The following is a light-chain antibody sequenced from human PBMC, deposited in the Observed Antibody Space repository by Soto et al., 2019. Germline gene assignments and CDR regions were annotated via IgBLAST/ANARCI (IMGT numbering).Light chain of an antibody. CDR3: QQYGMSRT. J-gene: IGKJ1*01. V-gene: IGKV3-20*01. Sequence: EIVLTQSPGTLSLSPGERATLSCRASQSVSSTYLAWYQQKPGQAPRLLIYGISRRATGIPDRFSGSGSGTDFTLTISRLEPEDFAVYYCQQYGMSRTFGQGTKVEIK. CDR2: GIS. CDR1: QSVSSTY.